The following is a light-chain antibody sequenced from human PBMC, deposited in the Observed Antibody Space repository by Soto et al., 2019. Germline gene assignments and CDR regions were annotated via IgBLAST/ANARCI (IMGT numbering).Light chain of an antibody. CDR2: GAS. V-gene: IGKV3-15*01. J-gene: IGKJ5*01. CDR3: QQYDSWPPSIT. Sequence: EIVMTQSPATLSVSPGERATLSCRASQSVSSSLAWYQQKPGQAPRLLIYGASTRATGIPARFSGSGSGTEFTLTISSLHSEDFAVYYWQQYDSWPPSITLGQGTRLEIK. CDR1: QSVSSS.